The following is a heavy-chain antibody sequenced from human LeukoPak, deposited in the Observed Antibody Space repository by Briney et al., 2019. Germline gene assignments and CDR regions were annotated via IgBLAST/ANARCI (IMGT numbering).Heavy chain of an antibody. CDR1: GFTFSTYD. Sequence: PGGSLRLSCAASGFTFSTYDMHWVRQATGKGLEWVSAIGTAGDTQYSGSVKGRFTISREDAKDSLYLQMNSLRAGDTAVYYCARASEVAFDIWGQGTMVTVSS. J-gene: IGHJ3*02. CDR3: ARASEVAFDI. CDR2: IGTAGDT. V-gene: IGHV3-13*04.